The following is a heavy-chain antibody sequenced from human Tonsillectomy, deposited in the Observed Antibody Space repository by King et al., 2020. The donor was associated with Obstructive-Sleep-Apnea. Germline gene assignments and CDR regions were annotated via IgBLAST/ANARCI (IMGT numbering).Heavy chain of an antibody. CDR2: IYYSGST. J-gene: IGHJ5*02. Sequence: QLQESGPGLVKPSETLSLTCTVSGGSISSYYWSWIRQPPGKGLEWSGYIYYSGSTNYNPSLKSRVTISVDTSKNQFSLKLSYVTAADTAVYYCARDLYGSGFNWFDPWGQGTLVTVSS. D-gene: IGHD3-10*01. CDR3: ARDLYGSGFNWFDP. V-gene: IGHV4-59*01. CDR1: GGSISSYY.